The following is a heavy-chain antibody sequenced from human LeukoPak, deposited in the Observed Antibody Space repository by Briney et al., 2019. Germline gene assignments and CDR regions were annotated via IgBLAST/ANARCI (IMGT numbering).Heavy chain of an antibody. CDR3: AARTGQKTWQLLRGIWFLY. CDR2: FDPEDGKT. CDR1: GYTLIGLS. Sequence: ASVKVSCKVSGYTLIGLSLQWVRQPPGKGLEWMGGFDPEDGKTIYAQNFQGRITMTEDTSTDTAYMELSSLTSDDTAVYFCAARTGQKTWQLLRGIWFLYWGQGTLVSVSS. J-gene: IGHJ4*02. V-gene: IGHV1-24*01. D-gene: IGHD7-27*01.